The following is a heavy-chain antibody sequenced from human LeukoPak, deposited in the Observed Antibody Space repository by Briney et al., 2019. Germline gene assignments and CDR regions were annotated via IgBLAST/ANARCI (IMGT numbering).Heavy chain of an antibody. Sequence: GASVKVSCKASGYTFTSYYMHWVRQAPGQGLEWMGIINPSGGSTSYAQKFQGRVTMTRDTSTSTVYMELSSLGSEDTAVYYCARDARREQLVLWFDPWGQGTLVTVSS. CDR2: INPSGGST. J-gene: IGHJ5*02. CDR1: GYTFTSYY. V-gene: IGHV1-46*01. D-gene: IGHD6-13*01. CDR3: ARDARREQLVLWFDP.